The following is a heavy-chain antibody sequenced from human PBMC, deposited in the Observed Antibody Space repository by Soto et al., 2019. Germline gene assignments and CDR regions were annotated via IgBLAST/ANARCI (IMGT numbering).Heavy chain of an antibody. CDR2: IFHDGTA. Sequence: SETLSLTCAVSGVSISSGNWRTWVRQTPQRGLEYIGEIFHDGTANYYPSFERRVAISVDTSKNQFSLKLTSVTAADTAIYFCARLVYDTRLNYMYFDFWGQGAQVTVS. CDR3: ARLVYDTRLNYMYFDF. J-gene: IGHJ4*02. CDR1: GVSISSGNW. D-gene: IGHD2-8*01. V-gene: IGHV4-4*02.